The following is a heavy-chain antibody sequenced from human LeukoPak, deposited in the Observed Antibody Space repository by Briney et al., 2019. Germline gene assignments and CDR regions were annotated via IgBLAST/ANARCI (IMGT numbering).Heavy chain of an antibody. D-gene: IGHD3-16*01. CDR3: GRGPPDYLDKCGTGGGSYFDY. V-gene: IGHV3-30-3*01. CDR1: GFTFSSYA. Sequence: PGGSLRLSCAASGFTFSSYAMHWVRQAPGKGLEWVAVISYDGSNKYYADSVKGRFTISRDNSKNTLYLQMNSLRAEDTAVYYCGRGPPDYLDKCGTGGGSYFDYWGQGTLVTVSS. J-gene: IGHJ4*02. CDR2: ISYDGSNK.